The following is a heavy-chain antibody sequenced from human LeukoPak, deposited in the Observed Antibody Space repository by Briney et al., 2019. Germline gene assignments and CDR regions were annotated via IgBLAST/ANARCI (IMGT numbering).Heavy chain of an antibody. CDR2: IYYSGST. CDR1: GGSISSSNYY. V-gene: IGHV4-61*10. J-gene: IGHJ6*03. Sequence: SQTLSLTCSVSGGSISSSNYYWSWIRQPAGKGLEWIGYIYYSGSTNYNPSLKSRVTISEDTSKNQFSLKLSSVTAADTAVYYCARDLYVYMDVWGKGTTVTVSS. D-gene: IGHD3-16*01. CDR3: ARDLYVYMDV.